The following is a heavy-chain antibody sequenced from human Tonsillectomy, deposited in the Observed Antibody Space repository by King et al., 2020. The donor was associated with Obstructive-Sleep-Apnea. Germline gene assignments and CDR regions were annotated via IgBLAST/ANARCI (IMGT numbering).Heavy chain of an antibody. CDR1: HYTFTSYG. CDR2: ISADNGNT. Sequence: QLVQSGAEVKKPGASVRVSCKTSHYTFTSYGISWVRQAPGQGLEWMGWISADNGNTNYAQKLQGRVTLTTDTSTSTAYMDLRSLRSDDTAVYYCARPLWFGELLYFDYWGQGTLVTVSS. V-gene: IGHV1-18*01. CDR3: ARPLWFGELLYFDY. D-gene: IGHD3-10*01. J-gene: IGHJ4*02.